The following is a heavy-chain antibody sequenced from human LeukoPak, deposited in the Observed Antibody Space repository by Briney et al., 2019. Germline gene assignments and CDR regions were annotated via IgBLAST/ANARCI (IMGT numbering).Heavy chain of an antibody. J-gene: IGHJ4*02. V-gene: IGHV3-64D*09. CDR1: GFTFSSFA. CDR3: VKDLRSDFMGVLSRYLSY. Sequence: GGSLRLACAASGFTFSSFAMHWVRQAPGKGLEYVAAISRNGGSTYYADSVKGRFTISRDNSKNTLYLQMSSLRAEDAAVYLCVKDLRSDFMGVLSRYLSYWGQGTLVTVSS. D-gene: IGHD2/OR15-2a*01. CDR2: ISRNGGST.